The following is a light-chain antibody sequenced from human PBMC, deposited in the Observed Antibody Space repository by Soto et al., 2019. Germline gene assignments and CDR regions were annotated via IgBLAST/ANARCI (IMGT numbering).Light chain of an antibody. CDR1: SSDVGGYNY. CDR3: SSYTSSSIDYV. Sequence: QSVRTQPASVSGSPGQSITISCTGTSSDVGGYNYVSWYQQHPGKAPKLMIYEVSNRPSGVSNRFSGSKSGNTASLTISGLQAEDEAYYYCSSYTSSSIDYVFGTGTKVTVL. CDR2: EVS. V-gene: IGLV2-14*01. J-gene: IGLJ1*01.